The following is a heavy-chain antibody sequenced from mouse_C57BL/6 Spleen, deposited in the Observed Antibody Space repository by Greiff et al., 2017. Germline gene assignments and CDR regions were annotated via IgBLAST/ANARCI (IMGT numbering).Heavy chain of an antibody. Sequence: QVQLQQPGAELVRPGSSVKLSCKASGYTFTSYWMHWVKQRPIQGLEWIGNIDPSDSETHYNQKFKDKATLTVYTSSSTAYMQLSSLTSEDYAVYYCARDGYYYFDYWGQGTTLTVSS. CDR1: GYTFTSYW. J-gene: IGHJ2*01. D-gene: IGHD2-3*01. CDR3: ARDGYYYFDY. CDR2: IDPSDSET. V-gene: IGHV1-52*01.